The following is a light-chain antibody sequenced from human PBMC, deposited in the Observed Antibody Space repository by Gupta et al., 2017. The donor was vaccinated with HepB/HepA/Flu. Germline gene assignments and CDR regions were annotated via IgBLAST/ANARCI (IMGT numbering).Light chain of an antibody. CDR2: ATS. CDR3: QQYCGSPLT. V-gene: IGKV3-20*01. CDR1: QSFSRTF. Sequence: EMVMTPSPGTLSLSPGGSATISCRASQSFSRTFLAWYQQKAGQAPRLLIYATSSRATGIPDRFSGSGSGTDFTLTISRLEPEDFAVYYCQQYCGSPLTFGGGTKVEIK. J-gene: IGKJ4*01.